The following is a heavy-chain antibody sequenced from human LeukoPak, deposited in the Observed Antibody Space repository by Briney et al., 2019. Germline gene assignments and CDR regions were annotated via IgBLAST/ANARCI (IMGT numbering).Heavy chain of an antibody. V-gene: IGHV4-61*03. CDR2: VYYSGST. D-gene: IGHD3-10*01. CDR3: ARDYYGSGSYPTPNYGMDV. Sequence: PESLSLTCTVSGGSVSSGSYYWSWIRHPRGEGLEWIGYVYYSGSTNYNPSLKSRVTISVGTSKNHFSLTLSSVTAADTAVYYCARDYYGSGSYPTPNYGMDVWGKGTTVTVSS. CDR1: GGSVSSGSYY. J-gene: IGHJ6*04.